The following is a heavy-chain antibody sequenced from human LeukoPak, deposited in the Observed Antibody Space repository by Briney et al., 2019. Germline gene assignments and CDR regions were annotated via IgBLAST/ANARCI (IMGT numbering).Heavy chain of an antibody. Sequence: SETLSLTCTVSGGSINNDDYYWSWIRQHPERGLEWIGHIYYSGNTYYNPSLKSRVTISVDTSKNQFTLRLSSVTAADTAVYYCARERRGYSQWYFDYWGQGTLVTVSS. V-gene: IGHV4-31*03. CDR1: GGSINNDDYY. CDR2: IYYSGNT. J-gene: IGHJ4*02. D-gene: IGHD5-18*01. CDR3: ARERRGYSQWYFDY.